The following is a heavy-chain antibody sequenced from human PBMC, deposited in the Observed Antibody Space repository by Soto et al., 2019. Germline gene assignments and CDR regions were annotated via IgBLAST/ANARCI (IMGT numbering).Heavy chain of an antibody. V-gene: IGHV4-4*02. D-gene: IGHD3-10*02. CDR2: IYHSGST. J-gene: IGHJ4*02. CDR1: GGSISSDNW. Sequence: PSETLSLTCAVSGGSISSDNWWTWFRQPPGKGLEWIGEIYHSGSTNYNPSLRSRVTISVDKSKNQFSLKLTSVTAADTAVYYCATYVTFRGFDYWGQGALVTVSS. CDR3: ATYVTFRGFDY.